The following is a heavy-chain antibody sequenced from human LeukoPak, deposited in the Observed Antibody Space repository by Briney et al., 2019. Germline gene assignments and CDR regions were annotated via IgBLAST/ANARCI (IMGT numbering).Heavy chain of an antibody. CDR3: AKTRGTYNAYYYYMDV. J-gene: IGHJ6*03. CDR1: GFTFSSYG. Sequence: GGSLRLSCAASGFTFSSYGMHWVRQAPGKGLEWVTVISYDGSNKYYADSVKGRFTISRDNSKNTLYLEMNSLTAEDTAVYYCAKTRGTYNAYYYYMDVWGKGTTVTVSS. D-gene: IGHD1-26*01. V-gene: IGHV3-30*18. CDR2: ISYDGSNK.